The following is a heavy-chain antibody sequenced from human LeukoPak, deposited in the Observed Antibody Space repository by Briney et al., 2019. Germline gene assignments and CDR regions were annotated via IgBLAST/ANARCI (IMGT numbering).Heavy chain of an antibody. J-gene: IGHJ6*03. CDR3: ARGGPGIAAAGEYYYYYMDV. V-gene: IGHV1-2*02. Sequence: ASVKVSCKASGYTFTGYYMHWVRQAPGQGLEWMGWINPNSGGTNYAQKFQGGVTMTRDTSISTAYMELSRLRSDDTAVYYCARGGPGIAAAGEYYYYYMDVWGKGTTVTVSS. CDR1: GYTFTGYY. CDR2: INPNSGGT. D-gene: IGHD6-13*01.